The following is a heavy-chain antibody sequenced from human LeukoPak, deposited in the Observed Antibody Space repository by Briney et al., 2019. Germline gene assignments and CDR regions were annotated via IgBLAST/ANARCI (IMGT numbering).Heavy chain of an antibody. CDR1: GFIVSSNY. D-gene: IGHD2-2*01. CDR2: IYSGGST. J-gene: IGHJ6*03. Sequence: GGSLRLSCAASGFIVSSNYMSWVRQAPGEGLEWVSVIYSGGSTYYADSVKGRFTISRDNSKNTLYLQMNSLRAEDTAVYYCACGSTHLYYYYMDVWGKGTTVTVSS. V-gene: IGHV3-53*01. CDR3: ACGSTHLYYYYMDV.